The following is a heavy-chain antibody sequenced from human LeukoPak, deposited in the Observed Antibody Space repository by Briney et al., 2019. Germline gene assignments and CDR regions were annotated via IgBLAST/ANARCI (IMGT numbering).Heavy chain of an antibody. J-gene: IGHJ4*02. CDR1: GYSFSGYW. D-gene: IGHD1-26*01. CDR3: AILGGETFSPFLWEK. CDR2: IYPDDSQT. Sequence: GESLKISCKGSGYSFSGYWVGWVRQMPGEDLEWMGIIYPDDSQTSYSPSFQGQVTISADKSINTAYLQWSSLKASDTAMYYCAILGGETFSPFLWEKWGQGNLVTV. V-gene: IGHV5-51*01.